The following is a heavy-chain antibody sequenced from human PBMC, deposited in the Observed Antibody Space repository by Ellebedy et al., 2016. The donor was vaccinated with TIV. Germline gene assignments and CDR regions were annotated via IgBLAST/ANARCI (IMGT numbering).Heavy chain of an antibody. CDR2: INGDGGFT. D-gene: IGHD2-21*02. Sequence: GESLKISCAASGFIFSSYGMHWIRQAPGKGLVWLSRINGDGGFTSHADFVKGRFTISRDNAKNTLYLQMNSLKAEDTAMYYCSTLSDTGYWGHGTLVTVSS. J-gene: IGHJ4*01. V-gene: IGHV3-74*01. CDR3: STLSDTGY. CDR1: GFIFSSYG.